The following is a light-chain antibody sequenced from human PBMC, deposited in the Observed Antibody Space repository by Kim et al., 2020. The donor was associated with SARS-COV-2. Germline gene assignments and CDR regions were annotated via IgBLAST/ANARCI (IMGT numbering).Light chain of an antibody. CDR2: WAS. CDR3: QQYYSTPTWT. CDR1: QSVLYSSTNKNY. Sequence: TINCKSSQSVLYSSTNKNYLAWYQQKPGQPPKLLIYWASTRESGVPDRFSGSGSGTDFTLTISSLQAEDVAVYYCQQYYSTPTWTFGQGTKVEIK. V-gene: IGKV4-1*01. J-gene: IGKJ1*01.